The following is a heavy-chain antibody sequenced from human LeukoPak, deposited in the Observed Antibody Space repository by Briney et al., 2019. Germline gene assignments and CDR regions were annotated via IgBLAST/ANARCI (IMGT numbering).Heavy chain of an antibody. D-gene: IGHD2-2*02. J-gene: IGHJ1*01. CDR1: GGSISSGGYY. V-gene: IGHV4-31*03. CDR3: ARVVGSCSSTSCYNLYFQH. Sequence: NPSQTLSLTCTVSGGSISSGGYYWSWIRQHPGKGLEWIGYIYYSGSTYYNPSLKSRVTKSVDTSKNQFSLKLSSVTAADTAVYYCARVVGSCSSTSCYNLYFQHWGQGTLVTVSS. CDR2: IYYSGST.